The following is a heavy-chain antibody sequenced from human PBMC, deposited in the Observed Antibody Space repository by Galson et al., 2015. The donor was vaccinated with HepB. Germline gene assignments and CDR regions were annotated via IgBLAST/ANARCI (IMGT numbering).Heavy chain of an antibody. Sequence: SVKASCKASGYTFTGYYMHWVRQAPGQGLEWMGWINPNSGGTNYAQKFQGRVTMTRDTSISTAYMELSRLRSDDTAVYYCARDGSIGNWFDPWGQGTLVTVSS. D-gene: IGHD1-26*01. V-gene: IGHV1-2*02. CDR2: INPNSGGT. CDR3: ARDGSIGNWFDP. CDR1: GYTFTGYY. J-gene: IGHJ5*02.